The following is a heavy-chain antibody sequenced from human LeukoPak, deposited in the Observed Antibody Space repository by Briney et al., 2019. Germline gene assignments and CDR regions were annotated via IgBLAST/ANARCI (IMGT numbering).Heavy chain of an antibody. Sequence: GASMKVSCKASGGTFSSYAISWVRQAPGQGLEWMGGIIPIFGTANYAQKFQGRVTITADESTSTAYMELSSLRSEDTAVYYCARRVQDYYDSSGAYYFDYWGQGTLVTVSS. CDR1: GGTFSSYA. V-gene: IGHV1-69*13. CDR3: ARRVQDYYDSSGAYYFDY. J-gene: IGHJ4*02. CDR2: IIPIFGTA. D-gene: IGHD3-22*01.